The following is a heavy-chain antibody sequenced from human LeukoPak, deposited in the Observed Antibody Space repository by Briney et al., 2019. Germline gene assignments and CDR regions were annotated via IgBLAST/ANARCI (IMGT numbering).Heavy chain of an antibody. J-gene: IGHJ4*02. CDR2: ISSDGSNK. Sequence: GGSLRLSCAASGFTFSTYAMHWARQAPGKGLEWVAVISSDGSNKFYADSVKGRFTISRDNSKNTLYLQMNSLGAEDTAVYYCAKDRGSGYLDYWGQGTLVTVSS. D-gene: IGHD6-19*01. CDR1: GFTFSTYA. V-gene: IGHV3-30*18. CDR3: AKDRGSGYLDY.